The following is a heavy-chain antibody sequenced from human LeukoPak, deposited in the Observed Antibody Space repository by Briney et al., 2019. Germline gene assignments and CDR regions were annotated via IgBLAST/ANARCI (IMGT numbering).Heavy chain of an antibody. CDR3: ATPLDYYDSDNYHRGGD. D-gene: IGHD3-22*01. CDR2: IKEDGNKK. Sequence: PGGSLRLSCAASRFAFSRHWMTWVRQAPGKGPEWVANIKEDGNKKNYVDSVKGRFTISRDNAKNSLYLQMNNLRAEDKAVYYCATPLDYYDSDNYHRGGDWGQGTLVTVSS. CDR1: RFAFSRHW. J-gene: IGHJ4*02. V-gene: IGHV3-7*03.